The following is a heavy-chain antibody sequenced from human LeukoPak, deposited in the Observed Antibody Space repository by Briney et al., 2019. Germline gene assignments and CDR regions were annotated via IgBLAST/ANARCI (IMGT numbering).Heavy chain of an antibody. CDR2: ISGNGHQT. J-gene: IGHJ4*02. Sequence: GGSLRLSCSASGFAFSRFAMTWVRHLPGKGLDWVSTISGNGHQTYYGDSVKGRFSVSRDNSKNILYLQMDGLRADDSALYYCAKDANYYDSSGFFIPFGYWGQGTLVTVSS. D-gene: IGHD3-22*01. CDR1: GFAFSRFA. V-gene: IGHV3-23*01. CDR3: AKDANYYDSSGFFIPFGY.